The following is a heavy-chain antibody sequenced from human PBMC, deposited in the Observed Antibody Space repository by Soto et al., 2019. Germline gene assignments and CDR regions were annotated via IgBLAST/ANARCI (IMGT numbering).Heavy chain of an antibody. CDR2: IVVGSGNT. CDR3: AAGTYDFWSGYSAALV. CDR1: GFTFTSSA. Sequence: QMQLVQSGPEVKKPGTSVKVSCKASGFTFTSSAVQWVRQARGQRLEWIGWIVVGSGNTNYAQKFQERVTITRDMSTSTAYMELSSLRSEDTAVYYCAAGTYDFWSGYSAALVWGQGTLVTVSS. J-gene: IGHJ4*02. D-gene: IGHD3-3*01. V-gene: IGHV1-58*01.